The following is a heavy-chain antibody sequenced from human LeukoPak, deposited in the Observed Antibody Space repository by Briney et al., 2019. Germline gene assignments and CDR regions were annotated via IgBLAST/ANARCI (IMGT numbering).Heavy chain of an antibody. J-gene: IGHJ5*02. Sequence: SETLSLTCTDSGASISSYYWSWIRQPPGKGLEWIGYIYYSGTTKYNPSLKSRVTISIDTSKNQFSLKVNSVTAADTAVYYCARGQPQRYNSGWYVNWFDPWGQGTLVSVSS. D-gene: IGHD6-19*01. CDR2: IYYSGTT. CDR1: GASISSYY. CDR3: ARGQPQRYNSGWYVNWFDP. V-gene: IGHV4-59*01.